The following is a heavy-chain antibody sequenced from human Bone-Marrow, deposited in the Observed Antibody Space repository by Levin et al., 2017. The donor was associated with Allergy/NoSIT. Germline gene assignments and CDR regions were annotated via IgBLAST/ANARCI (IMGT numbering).Heavy chain of an antibody. V-gene: IGHV4-39*07. CDR2: IYYTGPT. CDR1: GGSISSSTHY. J-gene: IGHJ4*02. D-gene: IGHD6-6*01. CDR3: AREADLIGARAPFDY. Sequence: SETLSLTCTVSGGSISSSTHYWAWVRQPPGKGLEWVGSIYYTGPTYYKLSLKSRVTISVDRSKNQFSLKLTSVTAADTAVYYCAREADLIGARAPFDYWGQGTLVSVSS.